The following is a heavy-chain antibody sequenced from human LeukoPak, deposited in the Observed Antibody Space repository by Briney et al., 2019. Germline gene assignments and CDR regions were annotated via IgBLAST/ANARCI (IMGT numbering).Heavy chain of an antibody. CDR1: GYTFTSSF. CDR3: ARDPGEVRYFDY. CDR2: INPSGGSP. V-gene: IGHV1-46*01. J-gene: IGHJ4*02. D-gene: IGHD3-16*01. Sequence: ASVKVSCKPSGYTFTSSFIHWVRQAPGQGLEWMGIINPSGGSPSYAQKFQGRVTMTRDMSTSTVHMELSSLRSEDTAVYYCARDPGEVRYFDYWGQGTLVTVSS.